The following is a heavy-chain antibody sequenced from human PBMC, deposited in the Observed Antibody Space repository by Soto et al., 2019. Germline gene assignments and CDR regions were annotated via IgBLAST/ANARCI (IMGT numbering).Heavy chain of an antibody. CDR3: AREGVYSSGWYGWGYYYDY. J-gene: IGHJ4*02. Sequence: QVQLVQSGAEVKKPGASVKVSCKASGYTFTSYGISWVRQAPGQGLEWMGWISAYNGNTNYAQKLQGRVTMTTDTSTSTAYMELRSLGSDETDVYYCAREGVYSSGWYGWGYYYDYWGQGTLVTVSS. CDR2: ISAYNGNT. CDR1: GYTFTSYG. V-gene: IGHV1-18*04. D-gene: IGHD6-19*01.